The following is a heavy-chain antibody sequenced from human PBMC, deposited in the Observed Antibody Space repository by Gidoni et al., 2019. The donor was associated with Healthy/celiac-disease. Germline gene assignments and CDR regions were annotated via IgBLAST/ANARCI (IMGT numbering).Heavy chain of an antibody. CDR1: DFTFGDYY. CDR2: ISSSGSTI. D-gene: IGHD3-10*01. CDR3: ATSSGSYYYYYMDV. J-gene: IGHJ6*03. Sequence: QVQLVESGGGLVNPGGSLRLSGAASDFTFGDYYMSCIRQAPGKGLEWVSYISSSGSTIYYADSVKGRFTISRDNAKNSLYLQMNSLRAEDTAVYYCATSSGSYYYYYMDVWGKGTTFTVSS. V-gene: IGHV3-11*01.